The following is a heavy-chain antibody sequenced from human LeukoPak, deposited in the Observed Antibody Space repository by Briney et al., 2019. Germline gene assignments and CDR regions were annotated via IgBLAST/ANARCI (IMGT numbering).Heavy chain of an antibody. CDR2: INHSGST. V-gene: IGHV4-34*01. D-gene: IGHD3-3*01. CDR1: GGSFSGYY. J-gene: IGHJ4*02. CDR3: ARGRRVNDFWSGYRRPFDY. Sequence: SSETLSLTCAVYGGSFSGYYWSWIRQPPGKGLEWIGEINHSGSTNYNPSLKSRVTISVDTSKNQFSLKLSSVTAVDTAVYYCARGRRVNDFWSGYRRPFDYWGQGTLVTVSS.